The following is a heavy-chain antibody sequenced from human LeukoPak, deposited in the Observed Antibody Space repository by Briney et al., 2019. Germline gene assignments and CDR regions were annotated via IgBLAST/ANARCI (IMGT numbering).Heavy chain of an antibody. CDR2: INSDGSST. D-gene: IGHD3-22*01. CDR1: GFPFSSYW. V-gene: IGHV3-74*01. Sequence: PGGSLTLSCAAYGFPFSSYWMHWVRRAPGKGLVWVSRINSDGSSTSYADSVKGGFTISRDNAKNTLYLQMNSLRAEDTAVYYCARDPYYYDSSGYYRDDYFDCWGQGTLVTVSS. J-gene: IGHJ4*02. CDR3: ARDPYYYDSSGYYRDDYFDC.